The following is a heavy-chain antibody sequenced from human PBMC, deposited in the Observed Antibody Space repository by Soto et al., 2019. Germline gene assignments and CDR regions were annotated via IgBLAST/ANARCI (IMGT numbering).Heavy chain of an antibody. CDR3: ARGWVAGIHFDC. V-gene: IGHV3-48*03. Sequence: EVQLVQSGGGLEQPGGSLRLSCVASGLTLDTYELNWGRQAPGKGLEWVSYISSSGGTTSYADSVKGRFTVSRDKAKNSLYLQMNSPGADDTSVYYCARGWVAGIHFDCWGQGNLVTVSS. CDR1: GLTLDTYE. J-gene: IGHJ4*02. CDR2: ISSSGGTT. D-gene: IGHD6-19*01.